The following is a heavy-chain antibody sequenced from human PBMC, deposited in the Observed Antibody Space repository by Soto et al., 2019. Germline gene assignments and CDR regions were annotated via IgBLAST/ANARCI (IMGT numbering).Heavy chain of an antibody. CDR3: ARTSTGFTVTDAFDI. D-gene: IGHD4-17*01. J-gene: IGHJ3*02. CDR2: IWYDGSNK. CDR1: GFTFSSYG. V-gene: IGHV3-33*01. Sequence: GGSLRLSCAASGFTFSSYGMHWVRQAPGKGLEWVAVIWYDGSNKYYADSVKGRFTISRDNSKNTLYLQMNSLRAEDTAVYYCARTSTGFTVTDAFDIWGQGTMVTVSS.